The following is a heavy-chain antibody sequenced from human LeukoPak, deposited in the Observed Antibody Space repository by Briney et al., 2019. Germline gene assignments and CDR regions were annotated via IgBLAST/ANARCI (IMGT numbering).Heavy chain of an antibody. CDR3: AKHSSSYHYGMDV. V-gene: IGHV1-18*01. CDR2: ISAYNGNT. D-gene: IGHD6-13*01. Sequence: SWVRQAXGQGLEWMGWISAYNGNTNYAQKLQGRVTMTTDTSTSTAYMELRSLRSDDTAVYYCAKHSSSYHYGMDVWGQGTTVTVSS. J-gene: IGHJ6*02.